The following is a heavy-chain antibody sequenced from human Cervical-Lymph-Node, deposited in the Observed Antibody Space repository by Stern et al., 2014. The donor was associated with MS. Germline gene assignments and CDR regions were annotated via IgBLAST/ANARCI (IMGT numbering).Heavy chain of an antibody. Sequence: QVQLVESGAEVKKPGASVKVSCTASGYTFTGYYMHWVRQAPGQGLEWMGWINPNSGGTNYAQKFQGWVTMTRDTSISTAYMELSRLRSDDTAVYYCAREHVGLQQLSHFDYWGQGTLVTVSS. V-gene: IGHV1-2*04. J-gene: IGHJ4*02. D-gene: IGHD6-13*01. CDR2: INPNSGGT. CDR1: GYTFTGYY. CDR3: AREHVGLQQLSHFDY.